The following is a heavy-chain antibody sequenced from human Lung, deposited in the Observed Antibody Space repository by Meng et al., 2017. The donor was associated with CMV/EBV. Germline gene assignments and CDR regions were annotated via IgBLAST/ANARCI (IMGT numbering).Heavy chain of an antibody. CDR2: IYHSGST. CDR1: GGSISSSNW. Sequence: QVLLQESGPGLVKPSGTLSLTCAVPGGSISSSNWWSWVRQPPGKGLEWIGEIYHSGSTNYNPSLKSRVTISVDKSKNQFSLKLSSVTAADTAVYYCASFPPPGKQWLVTDYWGQGTLVTVSS. J-gene: IGHJ4*02. V-gene: IGHV4-4*02. CDR3: ASFPPPGKQWLVTDY. D-gene: IGHD6-19*01.